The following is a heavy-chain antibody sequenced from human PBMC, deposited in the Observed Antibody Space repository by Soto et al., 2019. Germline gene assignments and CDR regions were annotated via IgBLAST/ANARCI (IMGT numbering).Heavy chain of an antibody. J-gene: IGHJ4*02. CDR1: GFTFSSYA. CDR3: AREGWELLGGGYFDY. V-gene: IGHV3-30-3*01. Sequence: QVQLVESGGGVVQPGRSLRLSCAASGFTFSSYAMHWVRQAPGKGLEWVAVISYDGSNKYYADSVKGRFTISRDNSKNTRYLQMKSLRVEDTAVYYCAREGWELLGGGYFDYWGQGTLVTVSS. D-gene: IGHD1-26*01. CDR2: ISYDGSNK.